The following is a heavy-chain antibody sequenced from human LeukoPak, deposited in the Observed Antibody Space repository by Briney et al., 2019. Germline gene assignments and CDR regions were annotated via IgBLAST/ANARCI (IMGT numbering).Heavy chain of an antibody. J-gene: IGHJ3*02. D-gene: IGHD3-10*01. CDR1: GFTFSSYA. CDR3: ARHKRGYYSPFDI. V-gene: IGHV3-7*01. Sequence: PGGSLRLSCAASGFTFSSYAMHWVRQAPGKGLEWVANIKQDGSETYYVDSVKGRFTISRDNAKNSLYLQMNSLRAGDTAVYYCARHKRGYYSPFDIWGQGTMVTVSS. CDR2: IKQDGSET.